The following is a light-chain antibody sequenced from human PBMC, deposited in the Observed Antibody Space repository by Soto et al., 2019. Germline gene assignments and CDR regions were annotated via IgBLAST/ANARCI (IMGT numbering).Light chain of an antibody. CDR1: QSVTSSH. Sequence: EIVLTQTPGTLSLSPGERATLSCRASQSVTSSHLAWYQQKPGHAPRLLIYGASTRATGIPDIFSGSGSDTDFSLTIRSLHPEEFVMYYCLRYFSPERYTFGAGTKVQIK. J-gene: IGKJ4*01. V-gene: IGKV3-20*01. CDR2: GAS. CDR3: LRYFSPERYT.